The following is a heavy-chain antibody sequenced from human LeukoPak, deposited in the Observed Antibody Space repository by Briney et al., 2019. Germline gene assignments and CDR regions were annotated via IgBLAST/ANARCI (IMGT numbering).Heavy chain of an antibody. V-gene: IGHV4-4*07. CDR2: IHTSGST. CDR1: GGSIKNHY. Sequence: SETLSLTCAVSGGSIKNHYWNWIRQPAGKGLEWIGRIHTSGSTNYNPSLKSRLTVSVDTSKNQFSLRLTSVTAADTAVYYCARDGGSGWYDYWGQGILVTVSS. D-gene: IGHD6-19*01. CDR3: ARDGGSGWYDY. J-gene: IGHJ4*02.